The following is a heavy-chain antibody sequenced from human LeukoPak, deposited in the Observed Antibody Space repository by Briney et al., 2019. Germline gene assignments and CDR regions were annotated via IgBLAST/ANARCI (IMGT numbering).Heavy chain of an antibody. CDR3: ANRVMPRLPTASITPAFSSDF. CDR1: GGIFNNYA. V-gene: IGHV1-69*13. J-gene: IGHJ4*02. Sequence: ASVKVSCKASGGIFNNYAISWVRQAPGQGLEWMGGIIPIFGTANYAQKLQGRVTITADDSTSTTYMELSSLRSDDTAIYYCANRVMPRLPTASITPAFSSDFWGQGTLVTVSS. D-gene: IGHD1-14*01. CDR2: IIPIFGTA.